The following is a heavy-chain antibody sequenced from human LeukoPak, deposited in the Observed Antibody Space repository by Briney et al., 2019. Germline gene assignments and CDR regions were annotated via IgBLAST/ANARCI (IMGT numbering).Heavy chain of an antibody. CDR1: GGSISSGDYY. D-gene: IGHD6-19*01. J-gene: IGHJ4*02. V-gene: IGHV4-30-4*01. CDR2: IYYSGST. Sequence: SETLSLTCTVSGGSISSGDYYWSWIRQPPGKGLEWIGYIYYSGSTYYNPSLKSRVTISVDTSKNQFSLKLSSVTAADTAVYYCARRRAVAASPFDYWGQGTLVTVSS. CDR3: ARRRAVAASPFDY.